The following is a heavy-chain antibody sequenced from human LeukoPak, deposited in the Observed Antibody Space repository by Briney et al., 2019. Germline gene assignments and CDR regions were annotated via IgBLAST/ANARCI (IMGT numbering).Heavy chain of an antibody. V-gene: IGHV4-59*12. CDR3: ARERSGSEIFARSFDI. D-gene: IGHD3-3*01. CDR2: IYYSGST. CDR1: GGSISSYY. J-gene: IGHJ3*02. Sequence: SETLSLTCTVSGGSISSYYWSWIRQPPGKGLEWIGYIYYSGSTNYKPSLKSRITISVDKSKNQFSLKLSSVTAADTAVYYCARERSGSEIFARSFDIWGQGTMVTVSS.